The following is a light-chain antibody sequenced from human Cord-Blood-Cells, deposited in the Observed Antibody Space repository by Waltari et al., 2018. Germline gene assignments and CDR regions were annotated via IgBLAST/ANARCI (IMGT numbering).Light chain of an antibody. V-gene: IGLV2-14*01. CDR1: SSDVGGYNY. J-gene: IGLJ3*02. Sequence: QSALTQPASVSGSPGQSITISCTGTSSDVGGYNYVPWYQQHPGKAPKLMIYDVSNRPSRVSNRFSGSKSGNTASLTISGLQAEDEADYYCSSHTSSSTWVFGGGTKLTVL. CDR3: SSHTSSSTWV. CDR2: DVS.